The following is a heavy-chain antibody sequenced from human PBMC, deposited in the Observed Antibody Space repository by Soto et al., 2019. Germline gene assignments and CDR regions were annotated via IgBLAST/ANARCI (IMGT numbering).Heavy chain of an antibody. V-gene: IGHV4-30-4*01. CDR3: ASVGLSVRSGPFGIDY. Sequence: SETLSLTCTVSGGSISSGDYYWSWIRQPPGKGLEWIGYIYYSGSTYYNPSLKSRVTISVDTSKNQFSLKLSSVTAADTAVYYCASVGLSVRSGPFGIDYWGQGTLVTVSS. CDR1: GGSISSGDYY. J-gene: IGHJ4*02. CDR2: IYYSGST. D-gene: IGHD3-3*01.